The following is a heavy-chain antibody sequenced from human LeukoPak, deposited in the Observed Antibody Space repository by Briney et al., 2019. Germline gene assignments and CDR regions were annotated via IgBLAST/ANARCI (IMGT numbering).Heavy chain of an antibody. CDR1: GFTFSGHN. D-gene: IGHD3-16*01. CDR2: ASISSGTI. CDR3: ARAMNTFGGVRNHFDS. V-gene: IGHV3-48*04. Sequence: GGSLRLSCAASGFTFSGHNMNWVRQAPGKGLEWISFASISSGTIYYADSVNGRFRISRDNAKNSLDLEMNSLRVEDTAVYYCARAMNTFGGVRNHFDSWGQGTLVTVSS. J-gene: IGHJ5*01.